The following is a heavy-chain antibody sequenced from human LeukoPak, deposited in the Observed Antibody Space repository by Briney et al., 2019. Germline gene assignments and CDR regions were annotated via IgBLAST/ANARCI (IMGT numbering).Heavy chain of an antibody. J-gene: IGHJ3*02. CDR2: INPSDGDT. D-gene: IGHD2-15*01. Sequence: ASVKVSCKTSGYTFTDYYMQWVRQAPGQGLEWMGWINPSDGDTKSARRFQGRVTMTRDTSISTAYLELSRLTSDDTAIYYCARDCSGADCYSGNAFDIWGQGTMVTVSS. CDR3: ARDCSGADCYSGNAFDI. CDR1: GYTFTDYY. V-gene: IGHV1-2*02.